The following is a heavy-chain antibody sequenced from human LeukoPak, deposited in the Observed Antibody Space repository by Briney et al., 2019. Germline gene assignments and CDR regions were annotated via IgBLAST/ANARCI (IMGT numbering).Heavy chain of an antibody. V-gene: IGHV3-30*04. Sequence: GGALRLSCAASGITFSSYAMHRVRQAPGKGLGGGAVISYDGSNKYYADSVKGRFTISRDNSKNTLYLQMNSLRAEDTAVYYCARATYYDILTGYYIPPAFDYWGQGTLVTVSS. D-gene: IGHD3-9*01. CDR3: ARATYYDILTGYYIPPAFDY. CDR1: GITFSSYA. J-gene: IGHJ4*02. CDR2: ISYDGSNK.